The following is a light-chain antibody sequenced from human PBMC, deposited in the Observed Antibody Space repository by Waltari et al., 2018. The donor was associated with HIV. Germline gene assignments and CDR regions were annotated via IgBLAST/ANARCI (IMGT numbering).Light chain of an antibody. J-gene: IGKJ1*01. Sequence: EIVMTQSPATLSVSPGERATLSCRASQSVSSNLAWYQHKPGQAHRLFIYGASTRATGIPARFSGSGSGTDFTLTISSLQSEDFAVYYCQQYSNWPRTFGQGTKVEIK. CDR2: GAS. V-gene: IGKV3-15*01. CDR3: QQYSNWPRT. CDR1: QSVSSN.